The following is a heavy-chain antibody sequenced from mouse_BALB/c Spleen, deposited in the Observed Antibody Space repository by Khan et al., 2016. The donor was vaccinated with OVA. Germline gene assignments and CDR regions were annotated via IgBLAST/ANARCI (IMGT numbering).Heavy chain of an antibody. V-gene: IGHV3-2*02. D-gene: IGHD1-2*01. Sequence: EVQLKESGPGLVKPSQSLSLTCTVTGYSITSGYVWNWIRQFPGNKLEWMGYISYSGNTNYNPSLKSRISITRDKSKNQFFLQLNSVTTEDTAKYYCARTARIKYWGQGTTLTVSS. CDR2: ISYSGNT. CDR1: GYSITSGYV. J-gene: IGHJ2*01. CDR3: ARTARIKY.